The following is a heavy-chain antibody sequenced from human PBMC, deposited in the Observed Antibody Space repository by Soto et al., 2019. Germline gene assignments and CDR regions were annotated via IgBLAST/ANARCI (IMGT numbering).Heavy chain of an antibody. V-gene: IGHV4-34*01. D-gene: IGHD3-22*01. CDR1: GGSFSGYY. CDR3: ARGSVYYYDSSGYALFDY. CDR2: INHSGST. J-gene: IGHJ4*02. Sequence: PSETLSLTCAVYGGSFSGYYWSWIRQPPGKGLEWIGEINHSGSTNYNPSLKSRVTISVDTSKNQFSLKLSSVTAADTAVYYCARGSVYYYDSSGYALFDYWGQGTLVTVSS.